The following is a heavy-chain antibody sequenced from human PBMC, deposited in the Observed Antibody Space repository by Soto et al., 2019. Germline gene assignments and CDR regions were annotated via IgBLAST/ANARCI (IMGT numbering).Heavy chain of an antibody. V-gene: IGHV1-69*01. CDR3: ARGSGYYYAYGMDV. CDR1: GGTFSSYA. Sequence: QVQMVQSGAEVKKTGSSVKVSCKASGGTFSSYAISWVRQAHGQGLEWMGGIILIFGTANYAQKFQGRVRIAADETTSPAYMELSRLRSEDTAVYDCARGSGYYYAYGMDVWGQGTTVTVSS. J-gene: IGHJ6*02. CDR2: IILIFGTA. D-gene: IGHD6-19*01.